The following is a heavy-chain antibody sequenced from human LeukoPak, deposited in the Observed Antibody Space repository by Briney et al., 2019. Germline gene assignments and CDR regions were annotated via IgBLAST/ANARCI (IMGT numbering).Heavy chain of an antibody. CDR2: TVSSSSTT. D-gene: IGHD5-12*01. Sequence: GGSLRLSCAASGFTFSSYTMNWVRQAPGKGLEWLSYTVSSSSTTYYADSVKGRFTISRDNAKNSLYLQMNSLRAEDTAVYYCARVATRGFDYWGQGTLVTVSS. CDR1: GFTFSSYT. V-gene: IGHV3-48*04. J-gene: IGHJ4*02. CDR3: ARVATRGFDY.